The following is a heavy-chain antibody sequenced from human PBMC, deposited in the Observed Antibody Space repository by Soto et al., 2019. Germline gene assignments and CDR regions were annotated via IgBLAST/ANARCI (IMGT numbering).Heavy chain of an antibody. Sequence: LSLTCSVSGGSISGSYWSWIRQSPGKGLEWLGYVYYTGSTSYSPSLRSRVSISVDTSKNEFSLRLSSVTAADTAVYFCARSVAAPGAHIDYWGQGTQVTVSS. D-gene: IGHD6-13*01. J-gene: IGHJ4*02. V-gene: IGHV4-59*01. CDR2: VYYTGST. CDR1: GGSISGSY. CDR3: ARSVAAPGAHIDY.